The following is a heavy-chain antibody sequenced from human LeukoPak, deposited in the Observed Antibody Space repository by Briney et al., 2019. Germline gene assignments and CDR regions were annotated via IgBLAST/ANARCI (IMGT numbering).Heavy chain of an antibody. J-gene: IGHJ5*02. V-gene: IGHV4-34*01. Sequence: SETLSLTCAVYGGSFSGYYWSWIRQPPGKGLEWIGEINHSGSTNYNPSLKSRVTISVDTSKNQFSLKLSSVTAADTAVYYCARGYIPRGWFDPWGQGTLVTVSS. CDR3: ARGYIPRGWFDP. CDR2: INHSGST. D-gene: IGHD3-10*01. CDR1: GGSFSGYY.